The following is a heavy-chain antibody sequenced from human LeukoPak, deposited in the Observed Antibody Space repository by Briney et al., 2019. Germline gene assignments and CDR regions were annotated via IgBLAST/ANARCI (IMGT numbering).Heavy chain of an antibody. J-gene: IGHJ4*02. Sequence: GGSLRLSCAASGFTFSSYGMSWVRQAPGKGLEWVSSINTSGGSTYYADSLQGRFTISRDNSKNTLHLQMNNVRAEDTALYYCMKLPTMIIVIDTDFEYWGQGAQVTVSS. D-gene: IGHD2-21*01. CDR3: MKLPTMIIVIDTDFEY. CDR1: GFTFSSYG. CDR2: INTSGGST. V-gene: IGHV3-23*01.